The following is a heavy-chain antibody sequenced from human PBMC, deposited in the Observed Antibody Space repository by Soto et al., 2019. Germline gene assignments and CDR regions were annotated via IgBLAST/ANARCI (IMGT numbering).Heavy chain of an antibody. CDR3: ATSQKGYNWNYFDH. D-gene: IGHD1-20*01. CDR2: VFYTGFT. CDR1: GASISGSYYY. Sequence: SETLSLTCAVSGASISGSYYYWAWLRQSPGKGPEWIGSVFYTGFTSYNPSPESRVSVSVDTSKSQFSLKLSAVTAADTAVYYCATSQKGYNWNYFDHWGQGALVTVAS. J-gene: IGHJ4*02. V-gene: IGHV4-39*01.